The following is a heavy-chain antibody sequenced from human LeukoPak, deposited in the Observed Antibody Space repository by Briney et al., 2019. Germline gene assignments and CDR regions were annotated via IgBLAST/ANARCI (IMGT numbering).Heavy chain of an antibody. CDR2: ISSSGSTI. CDR3: ARGFYGDYVGDNWFDP. J-gene: IGHJ5*02. D-gene: IGHD4-17*01. Sequence: PSETLSLTCTVSGGSISSSTYYWGWIRQAPGKGLEWVSYISSSGSTIYYADSVKGRFTISRDNAKNSLYLQMNSLRAEDTAVYYCARGFYGDYVGDNWFDPWGQGTLVTVSS. V-gene: IGHV3-11*04. CDR1: GGSISSSTYY.